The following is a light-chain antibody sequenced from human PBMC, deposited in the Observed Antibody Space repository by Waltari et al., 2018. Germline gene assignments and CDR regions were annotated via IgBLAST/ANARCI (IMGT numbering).Light chain of an antibody. V-gene: IGLV1-44*01. J-gene: IGLJ3*02. CDR2: NNN. CDR3: AAWDDSLNGHWV. Sequence: QSVLTQPPSASGTPGQRVTISCSGSSSNIGSNTVNWYQQLPGTAPKLLIYNNNQRPSGVPDRFSGSKSGTSASLVISGLQSEDEADYYCAAWDDSLNGHWVFGGGTKLTVL. CDR1: SSNIGSNT.